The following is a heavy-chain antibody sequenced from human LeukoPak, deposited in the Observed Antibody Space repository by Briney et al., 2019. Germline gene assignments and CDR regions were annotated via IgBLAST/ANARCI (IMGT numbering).Heavy chain of an antibody. Sequence: GGSLRLSCAASGFTFSDYYMSWIRQAPGKGLEWVSYISSSGTTIYYADSVKGRFTISRDNAKNSLYLQMNSLRAEDTAVYYCARDGMGTSDILTGYPYYFDYWGQGTLVTVSS. J-gene: IGHJ4*02. CDR3: ARDGMGTSDILTGYPYYFDY. V-gene: IGHV3-11*01. CDR1: GFTFSDYY. CDR2: ISSSGTTI. D-gene: IGHD3-9*01.